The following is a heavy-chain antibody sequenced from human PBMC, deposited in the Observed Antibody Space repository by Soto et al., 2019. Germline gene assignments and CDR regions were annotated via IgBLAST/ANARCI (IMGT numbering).Heavy chain of an antibody. J-gene: IGHJ3*02. CDR2: IDYSGST. Sequence: QVQLQESGPGLVKPSQTLSLTCTVSGGSISSGDYYWSWIRQPPGKGLEWIGYIDYSGSTYYNPSLKSRVTISVDTSKNQFSLKLSSVTAADTAVYYCAREGTNYYDSSGQGAFDIWGQGTMVTVSS. CDR1: GGSISSGDYY. CDR3: AREGTNYYDSSGQGAFDI. V-gene: IGHV4-30-4*01. D-gene: IGHD3-22*01.